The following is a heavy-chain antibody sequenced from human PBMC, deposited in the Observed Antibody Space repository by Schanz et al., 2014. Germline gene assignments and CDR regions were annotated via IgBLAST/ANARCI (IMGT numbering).Heavy chain of an antibody. CDR2: INPSGGST. CDR1: GYTFNNYT. CDR3: ASSGAGYSSSWDFDY. Sequence: QVLQVQSGSELKKPGTSVKVSCKASGYTFNNYTYVMIWVRQAPGQGLEWMGWINPSGGSTTYAQKFQGRVTITADKSTFTAYMDVSSLRSEDTAVYYCASSGAGYSSSWDFDYWGQGTLVTVSS. V-gene: IGHV1-46*02. J-gene: IGHJ4*02. D-gene: IGHD6-13*01.